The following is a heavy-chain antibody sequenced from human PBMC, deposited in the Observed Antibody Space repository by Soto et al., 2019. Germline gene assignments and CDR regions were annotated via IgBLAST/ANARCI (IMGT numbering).Heavy chain of an antibody. J-gene: IGHJ4*02. CDR1: GSTFGNYA. CDR3: ARDPRLELRGVDS. CDR2: ISGGGDGT. D-gene: IGHD1-26*01. V-gene: IGHV3-23*01. Sequence: PGGSLRLSCAASGSTFGNYAMTWVRQAPGKGLEWVSTISGGGDGTYYADSVKGRFTISRDNSKNTLYLQMNSLRAEDTAVYYCARDPRLELRGVDSWGQGTLVTVS.